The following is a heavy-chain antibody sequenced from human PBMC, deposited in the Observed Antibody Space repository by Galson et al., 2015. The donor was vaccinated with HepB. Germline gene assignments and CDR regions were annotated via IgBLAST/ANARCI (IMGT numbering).Heavy chain of an antibody. CDR1: GFSMSNYG. V-gene: IGHV3-33*01. CDR3: ARAPTMEWLLDY. Sequence: SLRLSCAASGFSMSNYGMHWVRQAPGKGLEWVAVIWSDGSNKYYRDSVKGRFTISRDISKNTLYLQMNSLRVEDTAVYYCARAPTMEWLLDYWGQGTLVTVSS. J-gene: IGHJ4*02. D-gene: IGHD3-3*01. CDR2: IWSDGSNK.